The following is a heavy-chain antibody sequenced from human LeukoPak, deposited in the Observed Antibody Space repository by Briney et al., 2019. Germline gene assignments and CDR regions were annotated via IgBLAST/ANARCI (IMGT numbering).Heavy chain of an antibody. J-gene: IGHJ4*02. CDR2: INHSGST. Sequence: PSETLTLTCAVYGGFLSGYYWSWIRQPPGKGLEWIGEINHSGSTNYNPSLKSRVTISVDTSKNQFSLKLSSVTAADTAVYYCARGRVEAYYYDSSGYSGLDYWGQGTLVTVSS. CDR1: GGFLSGYY. CDR3: ARGRVEAYYYDSSGYSGLDY. D-gene: IGHD3-22*01. V-gene: IGHV4-34*01.